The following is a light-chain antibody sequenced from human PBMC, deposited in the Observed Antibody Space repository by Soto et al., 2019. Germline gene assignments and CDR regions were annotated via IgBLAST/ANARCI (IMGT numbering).Light chain of an antibody. CDR1: QSVSSNY. V-gene: IGKV3-20*01. CDR2: GAS. CDR3: QQYGSSPGA. J-gene: IGKJ3*01. Sequence: EIVLTQSPGTLSLSPGERATLSCRASQSVSSNYLAWYQQKPGQAPRLLIYGASSRAIGIPDRFSGSGSGTDFTLTISRLEPEDFAVYYCQQYGSSPGAFGPGTEVDIK.